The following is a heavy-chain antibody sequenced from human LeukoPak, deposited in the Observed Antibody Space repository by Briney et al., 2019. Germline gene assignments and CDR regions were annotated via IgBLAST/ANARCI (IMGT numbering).Heavy chain of an antibody. D-gene: IGHD2-2*01. CDR2: ISGSGGST. Sequence: GGSLRLSCAASGFTFSSYAMSWVRQAPGKGQEWVSAISGSGGSTYYADSVKGRFTISRDNSKNTLYLQMNSLRAEDTAVYYCASPLAYCSSTSCSKADYWGQGTLVTVSS. CDR1: GFTFSSYA. V-gene: IGHV3-23*01. J-gene: IGHJ4*02. CDR3: ASPLAYCSSTSCSKADY.